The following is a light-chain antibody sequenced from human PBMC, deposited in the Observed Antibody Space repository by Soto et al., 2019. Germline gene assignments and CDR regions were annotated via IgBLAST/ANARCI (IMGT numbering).Light chain of an antibody. J-gene: IGKJ3*01. V-gene: IGKV3-15*01. CDR3: QQYTDWPPFT. CDR1: QAVSSN. Sequence: EIVVTQSPATLSVSPGERATLSCRASQAVSSNLAWYQQKPGQAPRLLIYGASTRATGIPARFSGSGSGTEFTLTISSLLSEDFAVYYCQQYTDWPPFTFGPGTRVDIK. CDR2: GAS.